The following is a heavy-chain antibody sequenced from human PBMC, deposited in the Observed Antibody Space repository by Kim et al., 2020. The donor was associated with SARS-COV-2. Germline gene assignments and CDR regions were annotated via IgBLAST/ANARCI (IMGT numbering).Heavy chain of an antibody. Sequence: GRFTISRDNAKNSLYLQMNGLRAEDTAVYYCARDAVPGIAVAGTAPYFDYWGQGTLVTVSS. J-gene: IGHJ4*02. CDR3: ARDAVPGIAVAGTAPYFDY. D-gene: IGHD6-19*01. V-gene: IGHV3-11*04.